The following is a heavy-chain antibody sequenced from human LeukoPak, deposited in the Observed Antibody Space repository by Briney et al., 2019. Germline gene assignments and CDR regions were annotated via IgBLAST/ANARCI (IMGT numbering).Heavy chain of an antibody. CDR2: INPNNGGT. V-gene: IGHV1-2*02. CDR1: GYTFTGYY. D-gene: IGHD1-14*01. Sequence: ASVKVSCKASGYTFTGYYMHWVRQAPGQGLEWMGWINPNNGGTNYAQNFQGRVTMTRDTSISTAYMELSRLTSDDTAVYYCARENLAFDIWGQGTMVTVSS. CDR3: ARENLAFDI. J-gene: IGHJ3*02.